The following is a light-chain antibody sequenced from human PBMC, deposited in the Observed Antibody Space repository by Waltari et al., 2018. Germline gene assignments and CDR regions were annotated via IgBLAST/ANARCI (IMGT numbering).Light chain of an antibody. CDR2: GAS. Sequence: IVLTQSPGTLSLSPGDRASLSCKASQSLGKNYLAWYQHKPGQAPRLLIYGASSRAAVIPDRFSGSGSGTDFTLTISRLEPEDFAVYYCQQYASSVLYTFGQGTKLEIK. V-gene: IGKV3-20*01. CDR3: QQYASSVLYT. J-gene: IGKJ2*01. CDR1: QSLGKNY.